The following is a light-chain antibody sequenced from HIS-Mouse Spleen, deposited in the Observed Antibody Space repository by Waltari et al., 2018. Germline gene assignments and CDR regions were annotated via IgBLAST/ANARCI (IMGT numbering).Light chain of an antibody. CDR1: SSDVGGYNY. Sequence: QSALTQPASVSGSPGQSITISCTGTSSDVGGYNYVSWYQQHPGKAPKLMIFDVSNRPSGVSNRCSGSKSCNTASLTTSGLQAEDEADYYCSSYTSSSTLRVFGGGTKLTVL. J-gene: IGLJ3*02. CDR2: DVS. CDR3: SSYTSSSTLRV. V-gene: IGLV2-14*03.